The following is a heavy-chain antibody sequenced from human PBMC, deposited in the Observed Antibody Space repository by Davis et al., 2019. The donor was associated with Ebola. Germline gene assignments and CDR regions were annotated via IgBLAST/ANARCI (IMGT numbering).Heavy chain of an antibody. D-gene: IGHD3-10*01. V-gene: IGHV4-59*08. CDR2: IYYSGST. CDR3: ARGSPWFGVVDVLRGFDT. J-gene: IGHJ5*02. CDR1: GGSISSYY. Sequence: SETLSLACTVSGGSISSYYWSWIRQPPGKGLEWIGYIYYSGSTNYNPSLKSRVTISVDTSKNQFSLKLSSVTAADTAVYYCARGSPWFGVVDVLRGFDTWGQGSLVTVSS.